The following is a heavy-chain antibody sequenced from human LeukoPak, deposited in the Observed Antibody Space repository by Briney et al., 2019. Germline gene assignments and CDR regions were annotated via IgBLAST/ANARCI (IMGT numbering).Heavy chain of an antibody. J-gene: IGHJ4*02. V-gene: IGHV4-59*01. D-gene: IGHD5-12*01. CDR3: ARGLVALYSFDY. CDR2: IYYSGTT. Sequence: PSETLSLTCTVSGGSISTYYWSWIRQPPGKGLEWIGYIYYSGTTNYNPSLKSRVTISVDTSKNQFSLKLSSVTAADTAVYYCARGLVALYSFDYWGQGTLVTVSS. CDR1: GGSISTYY.